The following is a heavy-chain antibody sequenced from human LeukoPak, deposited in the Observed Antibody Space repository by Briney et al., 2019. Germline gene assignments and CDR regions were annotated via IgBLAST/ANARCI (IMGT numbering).Heavy chain of an antibody. V-gene: IGHV5-51*01. CDR2: IYPSDSDT. CDR1: GYRFTNYW. Sequence: GESLKISCKGSGYRFTNYWIGWVRQVPGKGLEWMGIIYPSDSDTRYSPSFKGQVTISADKSISTAYLQWTTLEASDTAIYYCARRTLGATYDYWGQGTLVTVSS. J-gene: IGHJ4*02. CDR3: ARRTLGATYDY. D-gene: IGHD1-26*01.